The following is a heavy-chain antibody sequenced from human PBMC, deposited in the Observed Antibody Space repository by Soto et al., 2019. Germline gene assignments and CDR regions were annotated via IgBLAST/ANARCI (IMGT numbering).Heavy chain of an antibody. CDR2: ISAYNGNT. J-gene: IGHJ6*02. CDR3: ARDWAGIVVVPAALTGDYYYGMDV. V-gene: IGHV1-18*04. CDR1: GYTFTSYG. Sequence: ASVKVSCKASGYTFTSYGISWVRQAPGQGLEWMGWISAYNGNTNYVQKLQGRVTMTTDTSTSTAYMELRSLRSDDTAVYYCARDWAGIVVVPAALTGDYYYGMDVWGQGTTVTVSS. D-gene: IGHD2-2*01.